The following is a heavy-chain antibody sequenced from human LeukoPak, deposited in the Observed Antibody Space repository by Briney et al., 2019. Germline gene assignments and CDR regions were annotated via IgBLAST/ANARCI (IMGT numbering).Heavy chain of an antibody. CDR1: GFTVSSDY. CDR3: ARGRGSGYYIPFYFDY. D-gene: IGHD3-3*01. J-gene: IGHJ4*02. Sequence: GGSLRLSCAASGFTVSSDYMNWVRQAPEKGLEWVSVIYSDDSTYYADSVRGRFTISRDNSNNTLYLQMNSLRAEDTAVYYCARGRGSGYYIPFYFDYWGQGTPVTVSS. V-gene: IGHV3-66*01. CDR2: IYSDDST.